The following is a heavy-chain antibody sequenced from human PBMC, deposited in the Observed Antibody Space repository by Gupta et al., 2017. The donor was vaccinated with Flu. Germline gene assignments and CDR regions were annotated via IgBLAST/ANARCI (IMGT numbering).Heavy chain of an antibody. Sequence: QAPGKGLEWVAFISVDGKNKYYADSVKGRFTISRDTSENTLFLQMNSLRAEDSAVYYCARAYYSGSGRTLSDFWGQGTLVTVSS. J-gene: IGHJ4*02. V-gene: IGHV3-30*03. CDR2: ISVDGKNK. CDR3: ARAYYSGSGRTLSDF. D-gene: IGHD3-10*01.